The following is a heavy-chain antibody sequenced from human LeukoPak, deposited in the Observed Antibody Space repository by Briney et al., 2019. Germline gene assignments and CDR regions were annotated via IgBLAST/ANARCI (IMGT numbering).Heavy chain of an antibody. D-gene: IGHD4-17*01. CDR2: IYYSVTA. V-gene: IGHV4-31*03. J-gene: IGHJ4*02. Sequence: PSETLSLTCTVSGGSISSGGYYWSWVRQHPEKGLEWIGYIYYSVTAYYNPSLKSRVTMSVDTSKNQFSLKLDSVTAADTAVYYCARFSNDHGVKFDYWGQGTLVTVSS. CDR1: GGSISSGGYY. CDR3: ARFSNDHGVKFDY.